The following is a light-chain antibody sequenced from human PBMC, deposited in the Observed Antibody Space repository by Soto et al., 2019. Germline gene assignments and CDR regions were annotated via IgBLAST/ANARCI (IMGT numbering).Light chain of an antibody. CDR1: QRVGSSS. J-gene: IGKJ1*01. CDR3: QQYASSPRT. V-gene: IGKV3-20*01. CDR2: GAS. Sequence: EIVLTQSPGTLSLSPGERVTLSCRASQRVGSSSLAWYQQRPGQAPRLLIYGASSRATGIPDRFSGSGSGTDFTLTISRLEPEDVAVYYCQQYASSPRTFGQGTNVEIK.